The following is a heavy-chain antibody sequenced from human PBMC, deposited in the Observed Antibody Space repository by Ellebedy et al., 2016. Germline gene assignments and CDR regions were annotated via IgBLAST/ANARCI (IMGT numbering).Heavy chain of an antibody. CDR3: AKDGAVRGVHDAFDI. J-gene: IGHJ3*02. CDR1: GFTFSSYA. D-gene: IGHD3-10*01. CDR2: ISGSGGNT. V-gene: IGHV3-23*01. Sequence: GESLKISXAASGFTFSSYAMSWVRQAPGKGLEWVSAISGSGGNTYFADPVKGRFTISRDNSKNTLYLQMNSLRAEDTAVYYCAKDGAVRGVHDAFDIWGQGTMVTVSS.